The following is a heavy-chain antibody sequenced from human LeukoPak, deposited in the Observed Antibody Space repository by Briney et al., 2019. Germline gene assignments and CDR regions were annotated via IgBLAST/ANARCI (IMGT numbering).Heavy chain of an antibody. Sequence: PGGSLRLSCAASGFTFSSYGMHWVRQAPGKGLEWVAVISYDGSNKYYADSVKGRFTISRDNSKNTLYLQMNSLRAEDMAVYYCARDLIGYYNVYFDYWGQGTLVTVSS. CDR1: GFTFSSYG. CDR2: ISYDGSNK. J-gene: IGHJ4*02. D-gene: IGHD3-9*01. CDR3: ARDLIGYYNVYFDY. V-gene: IGHV3-30*03.